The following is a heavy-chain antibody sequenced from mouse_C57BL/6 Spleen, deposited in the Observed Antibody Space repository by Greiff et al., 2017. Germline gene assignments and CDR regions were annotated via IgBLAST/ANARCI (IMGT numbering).Heavy chain of an antibody. CDR1: GYTFTNYW. V-gene: IGHV1-63*01. D-gene: IGHD1-1*01. Sequence: QVQLKESGAELVRPGTSVTMSCKASGYTFTNYWIGWAKQRPGHGLEWIGDIYPGGGYTNYNEKFKGKATLTADKSSSTAYMQFSSLTSEYSAIYYGARTGLRSFDYWGQGTTLTVSS. J-gene: IGHJ2*01. CDR2: IYPGGGYT. CDR3: ARTGLRSFDY.